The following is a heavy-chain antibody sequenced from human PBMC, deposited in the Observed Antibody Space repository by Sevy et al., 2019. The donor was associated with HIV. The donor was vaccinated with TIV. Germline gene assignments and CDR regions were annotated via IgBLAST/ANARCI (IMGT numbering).Heavy chain of an antibody. CDR2: ISGSGGST. V-gene: IGHV3-23*01. Sequence: GGSLRLSCAASGFTFSSYAMSWVRQAPGKGLEWVSAISGSGGSTYYADSVKGRFTISRDNSKNTLYLQMNSLRAEDTAVYYCAKDSSLTFLWFGDDWFDPWGQGTLVTVSS. D-gene: IGHD3-10*01. J-gene: IGHJ5*02. CDR1: GFTFSSYA. CDR3: AKDSSLTFLWFGDDWFDP.